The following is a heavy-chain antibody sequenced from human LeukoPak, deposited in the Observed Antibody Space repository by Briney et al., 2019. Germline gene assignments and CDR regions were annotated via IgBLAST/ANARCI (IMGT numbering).Heavy chain of an antibody. CDR3: ARDTPYYYDSSGYHDY. J-gene: IGHJ4*02. Sequence: GGSLRLSCAASGFTFSSYSMNWVRHAPGKGLELVSYISGSGSTIYYADSVKGRFTISRDNAKNSLYLQMNSLRAEDTAVYYCARDTPYYYDSSGYHDYWGQGTLVTVSS. V-gene: IGHV3-48*04. CDR2: ISGSGSTI. D-gene: IGHD3-22*01. CDR1: GFTFSSYS.